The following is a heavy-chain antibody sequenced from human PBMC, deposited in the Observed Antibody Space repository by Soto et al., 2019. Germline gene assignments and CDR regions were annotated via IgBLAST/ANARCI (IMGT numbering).Heavy chain of an antibody. CDR1: GYTSTSYY. J-gene: IGHJ4*02. V-gene: IGHV1-46*03. CDR3: AREVYLYYFDY. D-gene: IGHD1-26*01. Sequence: ASVKVSCKASGYTSTSYYMHWVRQAPGQGLEWMGIINPSGGSTSYAQKFQGRVTMTRDTSTSTVYMELSSLRSEDTAVYYCAREVYLYYFDYWGQGTLVTVSS. CDR2: INPSGGST.